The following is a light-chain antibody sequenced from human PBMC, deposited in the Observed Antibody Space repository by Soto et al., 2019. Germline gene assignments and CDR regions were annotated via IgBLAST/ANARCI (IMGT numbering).Light chain of an antibody. CDR2: DAS. J-gene: IGKJ1*01. CDR1: QSISTW. V-gene: IGKV1-5*01. Sequence: DIQMPQSHSTLSASVLYRSPITCRASQSISTWLAWYQQKPGKAPKLLIYDASSLESGVPSRFSGSGSGTEFTLTISSLQPDDFATYYCQQYNSYWKFGQGTKVDIK. CDR3: QQYNSYWK.